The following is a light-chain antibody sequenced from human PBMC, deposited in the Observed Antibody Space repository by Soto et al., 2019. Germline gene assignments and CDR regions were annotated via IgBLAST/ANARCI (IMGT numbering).Light chain of an antibody. Sequence: QSVLAQPRSVSGSPGQSVTVSCTGTGSDVGADDFVSWYQQHPGKAPKLVIFDVNKRPSGVPDRFSGSRSGNTASLSISGFRAEDEADYYCCSYPDNYTLYVFGTGTKVTVL. CDR1: GSDVGADDF. CDR2: DVN. J-gene: IGLJ1*01. CDR3: CSYPDNYTLYV. V-gene: IGLV2-11*01.